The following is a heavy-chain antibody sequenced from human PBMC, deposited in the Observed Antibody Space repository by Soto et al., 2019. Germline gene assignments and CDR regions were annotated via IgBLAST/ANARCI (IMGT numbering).Heavy chain of an antibody. CDR1: GGSVTSGSSY. CDR2: VFFMGNT. D-gene: IGHD6-25*01. V-gene: IGHV4-39*01. Sequence: PSETLAFTCSASGGSVTSGSSYWGWVRQAPGKGLEWIGDVFFMGNTWYNADLKARLTISVDTSNDQFSLRLSSVTAADTAFYFCVRLTSRIAAASDGRRNYLDTWGPGTLVTVSS. J-gene: IGHJ4*02. CDR3: VRLTSRIAAASDGRRNYLDT.